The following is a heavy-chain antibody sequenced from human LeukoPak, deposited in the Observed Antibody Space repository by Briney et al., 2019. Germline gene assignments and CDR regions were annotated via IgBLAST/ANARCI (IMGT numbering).Heavy chain of an antibody. D-gene: IGHD6-13*01. CDR1: GGTFSSYA. CDR2: IIPIFGTA. Sequence: ASVKVSCKASGGTFSSYAISWVRQAPGQGIEWMGGIIPIFGTANYAQKFQGRVTITADESTSTAYMELSSLRSEDTAVYYCARAPLDAIAAAVKEYYYYGMDVWGQGTTVTVSS. V-gene: IGHV1-69*13. CDR3: ARAPLDAIAAAVKEYYYYGMDV. J-gene: IGHJ6*02.